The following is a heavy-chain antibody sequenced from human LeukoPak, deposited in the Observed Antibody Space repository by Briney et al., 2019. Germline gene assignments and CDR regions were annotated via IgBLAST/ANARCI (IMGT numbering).Heavy chain of an antibody. CDR1: AGSISNYY. CDR3: ARRGANSGSYSHFDL. Sequence: SETLSLTCTLSAGSISNYYGNWIRQPPGKGLEWIGNIYYSGSTNYNPSLKSRVTISVDTSKNQFSLKLSSLTAADTAVYYCARRGANSGSYSHFDLWGRGTLVTVSS. D-gene: IGHD1-26*01. V-gene: IGHV4-59*01. J-gene: IGHJ2*01. CDR2: IYYSGST.